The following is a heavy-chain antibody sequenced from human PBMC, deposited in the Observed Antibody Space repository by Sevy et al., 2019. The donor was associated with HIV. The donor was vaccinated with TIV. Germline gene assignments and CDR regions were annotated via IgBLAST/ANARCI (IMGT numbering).Heavy chain of an antibody. V-gene: IGHV3-33*01. CDR2: IWSHGSNN. J-gene: IGHJ3*02. Sequence: GGSLRLSCAASGFTFSSYGMHWVRQAPGKGLAWVAVIWSHGSNNSYAYSVKGRFTISSDNSKNTLYLQMNSLRAEDTAVYYCARDGDCSSTSCYTTHAFDIWGQGTMVTVSS. CDR1: GFTFSSYG. CDR3: ARDGDCSSTSCYTTHAFDI. D-gene: IGHD2-2*02.